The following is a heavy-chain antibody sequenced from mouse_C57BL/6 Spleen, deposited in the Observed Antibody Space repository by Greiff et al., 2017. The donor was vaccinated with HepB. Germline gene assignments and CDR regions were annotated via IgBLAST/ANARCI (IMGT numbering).Heavy chain of an antibody. CDR2: ISYDGSN. V-gene: IGHV3-6*01. CDR3: ARAYYSNVFAY. J-gene: IGHJ3*01. CDR1: GYSITSGYY. Sequence: EVQRVESGPGLVKPSQSLSLTCSVTGYSITSGYYWNWIRQFPGNKLEWMGYISYDGSNNYNPSLKNRISITRDTSKNQFFLKLNSVTTEDTATYYCARAYYSNVFAYWGQGTLVTVSA. D-gene: IGHD2-5*01.